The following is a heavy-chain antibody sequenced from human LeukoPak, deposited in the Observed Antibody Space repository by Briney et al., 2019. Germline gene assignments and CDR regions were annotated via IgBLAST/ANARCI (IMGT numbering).Heavy chain of an antibody. D-gene: IGHD2-2*01. CDR2: ISSSSSYI. V-gene: IGHV3-21*01. Sequence: GGSLRLSCAASGFTFSSYSMNWVRQAPGKGLEWVSSISSSSSYIYYADSVKGRFTISRDNAKNSLYLQMNSLRAEDTAVYYCAREPEPSSRTCYYYMGVWGKGTTVTVSS. CDR1: GFTFSSYS. CDR3: AREPEPSSRTCYYYMGV. J-gene: IGHJ6*03.